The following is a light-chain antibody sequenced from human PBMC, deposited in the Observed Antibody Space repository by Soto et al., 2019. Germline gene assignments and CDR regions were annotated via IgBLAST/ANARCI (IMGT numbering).Light chain of an antibody. CDR3: QQYGSSPGT. Sequence: EIVLTQSPGTLSLSPGERATLSCRASQSVSSSYVAWYQQKPGQAPRLLIYGASSRATGIPDRFSGSGSGTDFTLTISILEPEDLAVYYCQQYGSSPGTFGQGTKVEIK. CDR1: QSVSSSY. J-gene: IGKJ1*01. V-gene: IGKV3-20*01. CDR2: GAS.